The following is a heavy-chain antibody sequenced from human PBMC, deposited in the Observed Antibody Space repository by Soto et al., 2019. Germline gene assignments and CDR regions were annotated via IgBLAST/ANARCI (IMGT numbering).Heavy chain of an antibody. CDR3: MYRDCSDDFFHF. CDR1: GFSLTTQGVR. D-gene: IGHD2-21*02. J-gene: IGHJ4*02. CDR2: IYWDDNE. Sequence: QITLKESGPTLVKPTQTLTLTCTFSGFSLTTQGVRVGWIRQPPGKALEWLALIYWDDNEVYSPSLKNILTITTDTSKSHVVLTLATAEPVDTATFYFMYRDCSDDFFHFWGQGRLVNVSS. V-gene: IGHV2-5*02.